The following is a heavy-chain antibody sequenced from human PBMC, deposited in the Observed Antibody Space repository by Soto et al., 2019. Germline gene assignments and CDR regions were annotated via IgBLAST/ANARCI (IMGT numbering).Heavy chain of an antibody. V-gene: IGHV1-2*02. Sequence: ASVKVSCKASGYTFTGYYMHWVRQAPGQGLEWMGWINPNSGGTNYAQKFQGRVTMTRDTAISTAYMELSRLRSDDTAVYYCARKREGAYCGGDCLRDAFDIWGQGTMVTVSS. CDR2: INPNSGGT. CDR1: GYTFTGYY. J-gene: IGHJ3*02. CDR3: ARKREGAYCGGDCLRDAFDI. D-gene: IGHD2-21*02.